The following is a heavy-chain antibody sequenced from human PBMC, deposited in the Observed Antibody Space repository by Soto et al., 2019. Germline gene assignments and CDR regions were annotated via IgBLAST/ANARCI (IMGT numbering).Heavy chain of an antibody. D-gene: IGHD3-22*01. V-gene: IGHV4-30-4*08. CDR3: AREVSTYYYDSSGYKYFDY. J-gene: IGHJ4*02. CDR1: GDSISSGGHY. CDR2: ISYSGIV. Sequence: SETLSLTCTVSGDSISSGGHYWSWIRQHPGKRPEWIGYISYSGIVYHNPSLESRFTISVDTSKNQFSLKLSSVTAADTAVYYCAREVSTYYYDSSGYKYFDYWGQGTLVTVSS.